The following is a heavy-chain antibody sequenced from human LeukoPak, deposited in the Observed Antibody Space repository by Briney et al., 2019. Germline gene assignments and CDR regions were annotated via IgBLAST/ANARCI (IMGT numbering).Heavy chain of an antibody. Sequence: PGTSLRLSCLVSALNFKTHAMQWVRQAPGKGREWVAGLSFDASGTDYADSVKGRFTISRDNSKTTLYLQMHSLRPEDTAVYFCARDLQEISSFYFDYWGQGSLVAVSS. D-gene: IGHD5-24*01. CDR3: ARDLQEISSFYFDY. CDR1: ALNFKTHA. J-gene: IGHJ4*02. V-gene: IGHV3-30*04. CDR2: LSFDASGT.